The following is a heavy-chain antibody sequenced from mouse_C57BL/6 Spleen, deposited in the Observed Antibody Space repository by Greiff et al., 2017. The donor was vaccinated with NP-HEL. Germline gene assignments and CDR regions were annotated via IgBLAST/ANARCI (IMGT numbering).Heavy chain of an antibody. CDR2: IHPNSGST. Sequence: QVQLQQPGAELVKPGASVKLSCKASGYTFTSYWMHWVKQRPGQGLEWIGMIHPNSGSTNYNEKFKSKATLTVDKSSSTAYMQLSSLTSEDSAVYYCARPYYGSSYYFDYWGQGTTLTVSS. D-gene: IGHD1-1*01. CDR3: ARPYYGSSYYFDY. J-gene: IGHJ2*01. CDR1: GYTFTSYW. V-gene: IGHV1-64*01.